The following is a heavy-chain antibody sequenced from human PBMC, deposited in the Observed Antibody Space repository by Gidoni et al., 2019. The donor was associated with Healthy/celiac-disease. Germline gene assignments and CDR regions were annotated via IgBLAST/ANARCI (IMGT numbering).Heavy chain of an antibody. CDR2: ISWDDVK. CDR3: AHSLITFGGVIAPDY. V-gene: IGHV2-5*02. CDR1: GFSFSTTGVG. Sequence: QITLRESGLTLVKPTQTLTLTCTFSGFSFSTTGVGVGWIRQPPGKALEWLALISWDDVKRYSPSLKSMLTITKDTSKNQVVLTMTSMDPVDTATYYCAHSLITFGGVIAPDYWGQGTLVTVSS. D-gene: IGHD3-16*02. J-gene: IGHJ4*02.